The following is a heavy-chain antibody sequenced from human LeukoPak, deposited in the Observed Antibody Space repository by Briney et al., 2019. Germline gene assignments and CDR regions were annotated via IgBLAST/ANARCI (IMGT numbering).Heavy chain of an antibody. CDR2: MNPNSGNT. Sequence: ASVKVSCKASGYTFTSYDINWVRQATGQGLEWMGWMNPNSGNTGYAQKFQGSVTMTSNTSTRTAYMELSRLRSEDTAVYYCARPNGDGHYYFDYWGQGTLVTVSS. CDR1: GYTFTSYD. CDR3: ARPNGDGHYYFDY. V-gene: IGHV1-8*01. D-gene: IGHD4-17*01. J-gene: IGHJ4*02.